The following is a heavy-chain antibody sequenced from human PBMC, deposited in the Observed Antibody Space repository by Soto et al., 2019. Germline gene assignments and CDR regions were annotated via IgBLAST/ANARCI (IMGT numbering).Heavy chain of an antibody. J-gene: IGHJ3*02. D-gene: IGHD3-9*01. CDR3: ARDLGYDILTGYYNGAFDI. CDR2: IKQDGSEK. CDR1: GFTFSSYW. V-gene: IGHV3-7*03. Sequence: QAGGSLRLSCAASGFTFSSYWMSWVRQAPGKGLEWVANIKQDGSEKYYVDSVKGRFTISRDNAKNSLYLQMNSLRAEDTAVYYCARDLGYDILTGYYNGAFDIWGQGTMVTV.